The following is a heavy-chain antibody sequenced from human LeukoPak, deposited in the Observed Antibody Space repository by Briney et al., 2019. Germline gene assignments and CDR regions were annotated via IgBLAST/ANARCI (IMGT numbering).Heavy chain of an antibody. D-gene: IGHD2-15*01. CDR2: ISGSGGST. V-gene: IGHV3-23*01. Sequence: GGSLRLSCAASGFTFSSYAMSWVRQAPGKGLEWVSAISGSGGSTYYADSVKGRFTISRDNAKNSLYLQMNSLRAEDTAIYYCTRVAYIDEGIDYWGQGTLVTVSS. J-gene: IGHJ4*02. CDR1: GFTFSSYA. CDR3: TRVAYIDEGIDY.